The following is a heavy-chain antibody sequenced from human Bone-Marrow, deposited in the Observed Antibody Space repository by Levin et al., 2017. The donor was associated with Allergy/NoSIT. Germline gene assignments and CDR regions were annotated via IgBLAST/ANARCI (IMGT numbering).Heavy chain of an antibody. V-gene: IGHV3-21*01. CDR2: ISGTSQSI. Sequence: GGSLRLSCAASGFTFSPYSMAWVRQAPGEGLEWVSSISGTSQSIYYADPVKGRFTITGDNAKNSLYLQKTSLNAEDTALYDCARPEDYQLLYGKLGYWGQGTLVTVSS. CDR1: GFTFSPYS. CDR3: ARPEDYQLLYGKLGY. D-gene: IGHD2-2*02. J-gene: IGHJ4*02.